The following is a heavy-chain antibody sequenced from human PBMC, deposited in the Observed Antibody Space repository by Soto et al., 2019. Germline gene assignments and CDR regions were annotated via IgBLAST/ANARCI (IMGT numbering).Heavy chain of an antibody. J-gene: IGHJ4*02. CDR2: VSHSGT. Sequence: PSETLSLTCAVSGYSISSGYYWVWIRQPPGKGLEWIGSVSHSGTYYNPSLKSRVTISVDTSKNQFSLRLSSVTAADTAVYYCARQRTSSYYYFDYWGQGTLVTVSS. D-gene: IGHD2-15*01. CDR1: GYSISSGYY. CDR3: ARQRTSSYYYFDY. V-gene: IGHV4-38-2*01.